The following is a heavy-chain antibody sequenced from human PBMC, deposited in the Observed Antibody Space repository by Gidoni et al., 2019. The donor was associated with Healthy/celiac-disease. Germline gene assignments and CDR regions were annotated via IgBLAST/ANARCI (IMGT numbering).Heavy chain of an antibody. CDR3: TTDRRRDGYNGARYYYGMDV. J-gene: IGHJ6*02. V-gene: IGHV3-15*01. CDR2: IKSKTDGGTT. CDR1: GFPFSTPW. D-gene: IGHD5-12*01. Sequence: EVQLVESGGGLVQPGGSLRLSCAASGFPFSTPWMSWVRQAPGKGLEWVGRIKSKTDGGTTDYAAPVKGRFTISRDDSKNTLYLQMNSLKTEDTAVYYCTTDRRRDGYNGARYYYGMDVWGQGTTVTVSS.